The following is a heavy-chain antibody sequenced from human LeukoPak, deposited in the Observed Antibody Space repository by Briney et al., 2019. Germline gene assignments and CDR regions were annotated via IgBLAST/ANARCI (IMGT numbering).Heavy chain of an antibody. CDR2: LYHSGST. D-gene: IGHD2-2*01. CDR1: GYSISSGYY. V-gene: IGHV4-38-2*02. J-gene: IGHJ4*02. CDR3: AREEKSCTSSTCYGIDY. Sequence: SETLSLTCGVSGYSISSGYYWAWIRQPPGKGLEWIGSLYHSGSTSYNPSLESRVTISADTSKNQFSLKLSSVTAADTAVYYCAREEKSCTSSTCYGIDYWGQGTLVTVSS.